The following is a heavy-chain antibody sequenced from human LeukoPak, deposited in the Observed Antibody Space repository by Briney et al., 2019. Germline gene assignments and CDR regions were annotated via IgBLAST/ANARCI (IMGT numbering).Heavy chain of an antibody. Sequence: PSETLSLTCTVSGGSISSGTYYWSWIRQPAGKGLEWIGSIYYSGSTYYNPSLKSRVTISVDTSKNQFSLKLSSVTAADTAVYYCARVPGHYYSYGMDVWGQGTTVTVSS. V-gene: IGHV4-39*07. CDR2: IYYSGST. CDR1: GGSISSGTYY. CDR3: ARVPGHYYSYGMDV. J-gene: IGHJ6*02.